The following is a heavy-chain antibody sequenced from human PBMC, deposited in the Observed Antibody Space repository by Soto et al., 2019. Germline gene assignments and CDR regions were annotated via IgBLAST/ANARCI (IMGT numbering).Heavy chain of an antibody. CDR2: IYYSGST. CDR1: GGSISSSSYY. J-gene: IGHJ5*02. D-gene: IGHD1-26*01. CDR3: ASSGNYLSRWFDP. V-gene: IGHV4-39*01. Sequence: PSETLSLTCTVSGGSISSSSYYWGWIRQPPGKGLEWIGSIYYSGSTYYNPSLKSRVTVSVDTSKNQFSLKLSSVTAADTAVYYCASSGNYLSRWFDPWGQGTLVTVS.